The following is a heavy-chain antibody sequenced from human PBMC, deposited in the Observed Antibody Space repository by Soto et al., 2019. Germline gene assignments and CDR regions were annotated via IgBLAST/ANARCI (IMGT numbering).Heavy chain of an antibody. CDR3: ANGKEGRLGV. CDR2: INHSGST. D-gene: IGHD2-15*01. Sequence: QVQLQQWGAGLLKPSETLSLTCAVYGGSFSGYYWSWIRQPPGKGLEWIGEINHSGSTSYNPSLKRRVIISVDTSKKQCSQKPSSVSGAETAVYYCANGKEGRLGVWGQGATVTVFS. V-gene: IGHV4-34*01. CDR1: GGSFSGYY. J-gene: IGHJ6*02.